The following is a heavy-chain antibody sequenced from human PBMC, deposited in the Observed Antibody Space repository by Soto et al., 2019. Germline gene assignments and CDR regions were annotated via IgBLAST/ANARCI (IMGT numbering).Heavy chain of an antibody. V-gene: IGHV4-31*11. CDR2: IYYSGST. D-gene: IGHD2-2*01. J-gene: IGHJ6*02. Sequence: TLSLTCAVSGGSISSGGYSWSWIRQPPGKGLECIGYIYYSGSTYYNPSLKSRVTISEDTSKNQFSLKLSSVTAADTAVYYCARVPAASYYYYYYGMDVWGQGTTVTVSS. CDR1: GGSISSGGYS. CDR3: ARVPAASYYYYYYGMDV.